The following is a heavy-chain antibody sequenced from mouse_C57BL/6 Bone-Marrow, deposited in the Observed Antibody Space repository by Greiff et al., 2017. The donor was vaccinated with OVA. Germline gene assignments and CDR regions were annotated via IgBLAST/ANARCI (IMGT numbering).Heavy chain of an antibody. CDR2: IYPGSGST. D-gene: IGHD3-3*01. CDR1: GYTFTSYW. CDR3: ARKKGRLGGFAY. J-gene: IGHJ3*01. Sequence: QVQLKQPGAELVKPGASVKMSCKASGYTFTSYWITWVKQRPGQGLEWIGDIYPGSGSTNYNEKFKSKATLTVDTSSSTAYMQLSSLTSEDSAVYYCARKKGRLGGFAYWGQGTLVTVSA. V-gene: IGHV1-55*01.